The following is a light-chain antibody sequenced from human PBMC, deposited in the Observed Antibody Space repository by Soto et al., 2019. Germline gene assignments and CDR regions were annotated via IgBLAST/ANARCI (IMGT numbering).Light chain of an antibody. CDR2: GAS. Sequence: ERVMTQSPATLSVSPGERATLSCRASQRISNYLAWYQQKPGQAPRLLISGASTRATGIPARFSGSGSGTEFTLTISSLQSVDFAVYYCQQDNHWPPTF. J-gene: IGKJ5*01. CDR1: QRISNY. CDR3: QQDNHWPPT. V-gene: IGKV3-15*01.